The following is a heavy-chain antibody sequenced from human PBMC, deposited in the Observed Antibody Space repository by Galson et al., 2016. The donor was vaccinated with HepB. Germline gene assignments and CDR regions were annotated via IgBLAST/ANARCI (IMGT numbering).Heavy chain of an antibody. V-gene: IGHV4-39*01. J-gene: IGHJ4*02. Sequence: SETLSLTCTVSGGSISGSSYYWGWIRQPPGKGLEWIGSIYYSGSTYYNPSLKSRVTISVDTSKNQFSLKLSSVTAADTAVYYCVAGYSSIWTGVDSWGQGTLVTVSS. CDR1: GGSISGSSYY. D-gene: IGHD6-13*01. CDR3: VAGYSSIWTGVDS. CDR2: IYYSGST.